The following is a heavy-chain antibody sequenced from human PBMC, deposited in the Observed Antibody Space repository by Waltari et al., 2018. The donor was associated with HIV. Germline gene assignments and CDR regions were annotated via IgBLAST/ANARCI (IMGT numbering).Heavy chain of an antibody. Sequence: EVQLVQSGAEVQKPGESLKISCKGSGYSFTSYWTGWVRRMPGKGLEWMGIIYPGDSDTRYSPSFQGQVTISADKSISTAYLQWSSLKASDTAMYYCARQRGSVTDSVDYWGQGTLVTVSS. CDR2: IYPGDSDT. V-gene: IGHV5-51*01. D-gene: IGHD4-4*01. CDR3: ARQRGSVTDSVDY. J-gene: IGHJ4*02. CDR1: GYSFTSYW.